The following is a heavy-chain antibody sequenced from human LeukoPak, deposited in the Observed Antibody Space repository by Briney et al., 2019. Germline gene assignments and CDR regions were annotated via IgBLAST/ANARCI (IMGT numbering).Heavy chain of an antibody. D-gene: IGHD5-18*01. J-gene: IGHJ6*02. CDR3: VRERGYNYGSGYYYYGMDV. CDR1: GGSISSYY. CDR2: IYTSGST. V-gene: IGHV4-4*07. Sequence: SETLSLTCTVSGGSISSYYWSWIRQPAGKGLEWIGRIYTSGSTNYNPSLKSRVTMSVDTSKNQISLKLSSVTAADTAVYYCVRERGYNYGSGYYYYGMDVWGQGTTVTVSS.